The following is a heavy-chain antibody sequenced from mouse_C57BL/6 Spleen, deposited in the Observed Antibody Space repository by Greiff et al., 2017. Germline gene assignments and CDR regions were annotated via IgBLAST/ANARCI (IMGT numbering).Heavy chain of an antibody. Sequence: QVQLQQPGAELVMPGASVKLSCKASGYTFPSYWMHWVKQRPGQGLEWIGEIDPSDSYTNYNQKFKGKSTLTVDKSSSTAYMQLSSLTSEDSAVYYCARREDSSGYGYVDYWGQGTTLTVSS. D-gene: IGHD3-2*02. V-gene: IGHV1-69*01. CDR2: IDPSDSYT. J-gene: IGHJ2*01. CDR3: ARREDSSGYGYVDY. CDR1: GYTFPSYW.